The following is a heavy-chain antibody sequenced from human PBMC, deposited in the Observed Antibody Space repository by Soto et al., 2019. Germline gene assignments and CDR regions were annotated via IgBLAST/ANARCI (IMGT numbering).Heavy chain of an antibody. CDR3: ASLYSSAWARDY. CDR1: GFTFNSCW. Sequence: GGSLRLSCAASGFTFNSCWMHWVRQVPGKGLVWVSRISSDGSTTDYADSVKGRFTISRDNAKNTLYLQMYNLKAEDTAVYYCASLYSSAWARDYWGQGTLVTVPQ. D-gene: IGHD6-19*01. V-gene: IGHV3-74*01. CDR2: ISSDGSTT. J-gene: IGHJ4*02.